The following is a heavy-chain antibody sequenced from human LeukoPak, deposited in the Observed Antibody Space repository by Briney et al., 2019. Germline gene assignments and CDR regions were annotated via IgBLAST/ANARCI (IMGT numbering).Heavy chain of an antibody. Sequence: GRSLRLSCAASGFTFSSYAMHWVRQAPGKGLEWVAVISYDGSNKYYADSVKGRFTISRDNSKETLYLQMNSLRAEDTAVYYCARGVGAGYWGQGTLVTVSS. D-gene: IGHD1-26*01. CDR2: ISYDGSNK. V-gene: IGHV3-30-3*01. J-gene: IGHJ4*02. CDR3: ARGVGAGY. CDR1: GFTFSSYA.